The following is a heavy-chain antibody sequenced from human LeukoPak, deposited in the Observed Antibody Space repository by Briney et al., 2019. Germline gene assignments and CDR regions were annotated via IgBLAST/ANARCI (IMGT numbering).Heavy chain of an antibody. CDR2: IYHSGST. Sequence: SETLSLTCTVSGYSISSGYYWGWIRQPPGKGLEWIGSIYHSGSTYYNPSLKSRVTISVDTSKNQFSLKLSSVTAADTAVYFCAREGGPVAGTWGAFDIWGQGTMVTVSS. J-gene: IGHJ3*02. CDR3: AREGGPVAGTWGAFDI. CDR1: GYSISSGYY. V-gene: IGHV4-38-2*02. D-gene: IGHD6-19*01.